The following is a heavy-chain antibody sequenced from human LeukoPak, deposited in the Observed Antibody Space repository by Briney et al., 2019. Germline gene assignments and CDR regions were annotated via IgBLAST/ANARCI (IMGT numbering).Heavy chain of an antibody. CDR1: GYIFSGYY. V-gene: IGHV1-2*02. J-gene: IGHJ6*02. CDR2: INPSSGGT. CDR3: ARALVPLDYYYYGMDV. D-gene: IGHD6-13*01. Sequence: ASVKVSCKTSGYIFSGYYMHWVRQAPGQGLEWMGCINPSSGGTNYTQKFQGRVTMTRDTSISTAYMELSRLRSDDTAVYYCARALVPLDYYYYGMDVWGQGTTVTVSS.